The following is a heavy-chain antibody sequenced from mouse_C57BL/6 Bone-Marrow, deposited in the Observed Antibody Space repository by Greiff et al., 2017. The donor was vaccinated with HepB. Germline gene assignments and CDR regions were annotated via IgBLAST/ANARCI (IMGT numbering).Heavy chain of an antibody. Sequence: VQLQQSGPELVKPGASVKISCKASGYTFTDYYMNWVKQSHGKSLEWIGDINPNNGGTSYNQKFKGKATLTVDKSSSTAYMELRSLTSEDSAVYYCAYSNYAMDYWGQGTSVTVSS. CDR3: AYSNYAMDY. V-gene: IGHV1-26*01. CDR2: INPNNGGT. J-gene: IGHJ4*01. D-gene: IGHD2-5*01. CDR1: GYTFTDYY.